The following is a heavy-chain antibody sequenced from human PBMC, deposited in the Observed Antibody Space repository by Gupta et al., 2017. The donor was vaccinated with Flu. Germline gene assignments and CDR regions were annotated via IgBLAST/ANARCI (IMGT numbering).Heavy chain of an antibody. CDR3: AREVATSSHYYFDY. CDR1: GFTFSNSR. Sequence: EVQLVESGGGLVQPGGSLRLSCSASGFTFSNSRMHWVRQAPGKGLVWVSLIKSDGSTTNYADSVKGRFTVSRDNARNTLYLQMNSLRAEDTAVYYCAREVATSSHYYFDYWGQGTLVTVSS. V-gene: IGHV3-74*01. D-gene: IGHD5-12*01. CDR2: IKSDGSTT. J-gene: IGHJ4*02.